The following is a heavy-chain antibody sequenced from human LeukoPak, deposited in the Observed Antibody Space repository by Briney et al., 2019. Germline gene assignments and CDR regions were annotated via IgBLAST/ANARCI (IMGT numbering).Heavy chain of an antibody. D-gene: IGHD6-19*01. CDR1: GGSISSHY. J-gene: IGHJ4*02. CDR2: IYTSGST. CDR3: ARDRSSGWYGGYYFDY. Sequence: PSESLSLTRTVSGGSISSHYWSWIRAPVGRGLEWIGRIYTSGSTNYNPSLQSRVNMSVDKSKNQSSLKLSSVTAADTAVYYCARDRSSGWYGGYYFDYWGQGTLVTVSS. V-gene: IGHV4-4*07.